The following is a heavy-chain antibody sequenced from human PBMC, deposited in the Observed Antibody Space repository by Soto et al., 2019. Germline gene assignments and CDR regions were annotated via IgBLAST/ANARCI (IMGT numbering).Heavy chain of an antibody. CDR2: TYHSGNP. Sequence: SETLSLPCDVSGDTISTCGYTWAWIRQPPGKALEWIGHTYHSGNPYYNPSLKSRVIISVDTSKNQFSLKLSSVTAADTAVYYCARSDGRYWGQGTLVTVSS. CDR1: GDTISTCGYT. V-gene: IGHV4-30-2*01. CDR3: ARSDGRY. J-gene: IGHJ4*02.